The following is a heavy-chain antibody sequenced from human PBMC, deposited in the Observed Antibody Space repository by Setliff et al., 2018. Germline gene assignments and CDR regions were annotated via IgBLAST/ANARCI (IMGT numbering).Heavy chain of an antibody. V-gene: IGHV3-21*01. D-gene: IGHD6-19*01. J-gene: IGHJ4*02. CDR1: GFNFNTHT. Sequence: GVLRLSCAAFGFNFNTHTLSWVRQAPGKGLEWVSAISGNSYYINYVDSVKGRFTVSRDNDRNSVSLQMNSLRAEDTGVYYCVAGRMWLPVGDYWGQGALVTVSS. CDR3: VAGRMWLPVGDY. CDR2: ISGNSYYI.